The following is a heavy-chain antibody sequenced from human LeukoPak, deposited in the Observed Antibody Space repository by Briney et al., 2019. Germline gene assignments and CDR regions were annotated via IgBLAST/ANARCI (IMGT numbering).Heavy chain of an antibody. Sequence: SETLSLTCTVSGASISNYYWSWIRQPPGKGLEWIGEINHSGSTNYNPSLKSRVTISVDTSKNQFSLKLSSVTAADTAVYYCARTTMVRGVKAGAFDIWGQGAMVTVSS. D-gene: IGHD3-10*01. V-gene: IGHV4-34*01. CDR2: INHSGST. J-gene: IGHJ3*02. CDR1: GASISNYY. CDR3: ARTTMVRGVKAGAFDI.